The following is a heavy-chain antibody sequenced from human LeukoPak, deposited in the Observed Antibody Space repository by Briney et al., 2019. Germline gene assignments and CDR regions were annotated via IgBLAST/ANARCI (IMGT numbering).Heavy chain of an antibody. D-gene: IGHD6-13*01. J-gene: IGHJ4*02. CDR2: ISSSSSYI. V-gene: IGHV3-21*01. Sequence: GGSLRLSCAASGFTFSSYSMNWVRQAPGKGLEWVSSISSSSSYIYYADSVKDRFTISRDNAKNSLYLQMNSLRAEDTAVYYCAGGSSSWAYWGQGTLVTVSS. CDR1: GFTFSSYS. CDR3: AGGSSSWAY.